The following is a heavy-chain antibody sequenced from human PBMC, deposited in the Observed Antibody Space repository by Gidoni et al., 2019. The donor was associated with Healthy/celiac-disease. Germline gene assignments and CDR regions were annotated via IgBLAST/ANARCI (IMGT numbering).Heavy chain of an antibody. CDR3: ATDVPVAVAGTMHDAFDI. V-gene: IGHV1-24*01. CDR1: GSTLTELS. J-gene: IGHJ3*02. Sequence: QDQLVQSGAELKKPGASVKVSCKVSGSTLTELSMHWVRRAPRKGLEWMGGFAPEDGETIYAQKLQGRVTMTEDTSTDTAYMERSSLRSEDTAVYYCATDVPVAVAGTMHDAFDIWGQGTMVTVSS. D-gene: IGHD6-19*01. CDR2: FAPEDGET.